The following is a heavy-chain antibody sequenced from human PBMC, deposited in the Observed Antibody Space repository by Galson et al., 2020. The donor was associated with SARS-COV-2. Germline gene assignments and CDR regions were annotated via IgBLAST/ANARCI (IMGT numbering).Heavy chain of an antibody. CDR2: ISYEGSKK. CDR3: VKAADFFWFGESRSMDV. Sequence: QLGESLKISCAASGFTFTNYGMHWVRQAPGKGLEWVAVISYEGSKKYYEDSLKGRFTISRDSSKNMLYLQMSSLSAEDTAVYFCVKAADFFWFGESRSMDVWGQGTTVTVSS. D-gene: IGHD3-10*01. V-gene: IGHV3-30*18. J-gene: IGHJ6*02. CDR1: GFTFTNYG.